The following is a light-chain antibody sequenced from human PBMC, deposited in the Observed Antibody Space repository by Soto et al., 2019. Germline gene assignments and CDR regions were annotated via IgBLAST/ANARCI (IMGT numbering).Light chain of an antibody. V-gene: IGKV3-20*01. CDR1: QSVSSTY. CDR2: GAS. Sequence: EIVLTQSPGTLTLSPGERATLSCRASQSVSSTYLAWYQQKPGPAPRLPIYGASSRATVSPDRFSGSGSGAEFTVTISSLEVEDCAVYCGQRLETFGQGSKVEI. CDR3: QRLET. J-gene: IGKJ1*01.